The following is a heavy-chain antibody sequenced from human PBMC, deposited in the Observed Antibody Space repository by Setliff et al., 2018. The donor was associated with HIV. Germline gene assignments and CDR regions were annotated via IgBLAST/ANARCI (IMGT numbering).Heavy chain of an antibody. CDR3: TTDLGTRYDTPVY. CDR1: GFTFSSYS. CDR2: IDSDGSDT. V-gene: IGHV3-74*01. D-gene: IGHD5-12*01. Sequence: LRLSCAASGFTFSSYSMNWVRQAPGKGLEWVSRIDSDGSDTNYADPVRGRFTISRDNAKNTVYLQMDSLRVEDTALYYCTTDLGTRYDTPVYWGQGTLVTVSS. J-gene: IGHJ4*02.